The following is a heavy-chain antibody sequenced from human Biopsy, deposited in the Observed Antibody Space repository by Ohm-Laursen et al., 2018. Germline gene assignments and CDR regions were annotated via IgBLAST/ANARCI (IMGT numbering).Heavy chain of an antibody. Sequence: GTLSLTCAVSGGFISSSSYYWGWIRQPPGKGLEWIGSISYTGSTHDNPSLTRRVTISVDTSKNQFSLKLNSVTAADAAVYYCARHGVYGDLRMDYWGQGTLVTVSS. V-gene: IGHV4-39*01. CDR2: ISYTGST. D-gene: IGHD4-17*01. CDR1: GGFISSSSYY. J-gene: IGHJ4*02. CDR3: ARHGVYGDLRMDY.